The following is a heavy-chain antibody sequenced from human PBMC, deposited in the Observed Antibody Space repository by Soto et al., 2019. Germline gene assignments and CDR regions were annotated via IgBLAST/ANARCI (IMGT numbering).Heavy chain of an antibody. CDR1: GFTFSNYA. D-gene: IGHD3-22*01. CDR3: AKARYYDSTGYLYYFDY. Sequence: GSLRLSCAASGFTFSNYAMSWVRQAPGKGLEWVSSITGSGDYTYYADSVKGRFTISRDNSKNTLYLQMNSLRAEDTAVYYCAKARYYDSTGYLYYFDYWGQGTLVTVSS. J-gene: IGHJ4*02. V-gene: IGHV3-23*01. CDR2: ITGSGDYT.